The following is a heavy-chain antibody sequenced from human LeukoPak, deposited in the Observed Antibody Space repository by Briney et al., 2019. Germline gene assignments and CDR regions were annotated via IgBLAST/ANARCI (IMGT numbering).Heavy chain of an antibody. D-gene: IGHD2-2*01. V-gene: IGHV7-4-1*02. CDR3: VRDRKPIVVVPAAKYNWFDP. J-gene: IGHJ5*02. CDR2: INTNTGNP. Sequence: ASVRVSCKASGYTFTSYAMNWVRQAPGQGLEWMGWINTNTGNPTYAQGFTGRFVFSLDTSVSTAYLKISSLKAEDTAVYYCVRDRKPIVVVPAAKYNWFDPWGQGTLVTVSS. CDR1: GYTFTSYA.